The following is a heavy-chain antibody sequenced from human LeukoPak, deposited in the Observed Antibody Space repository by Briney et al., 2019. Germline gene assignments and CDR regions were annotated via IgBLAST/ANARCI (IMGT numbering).Heavy chain of an antibody. J-gene: IGHJ5*02. CDR3: AKGGYYYDSSGYFRFDP. CDR2: ISGSGGST. V-gene: IGHV3-23*01. CDR1: GFTFSSYA. D-gene: IGHD3-22*01. Sequence: GGSLRLSCAASGFTFSSYAMSWVRQGPGKGLEWVSAISGSGGSTYYADSVKGRFTISRDNSKNTLYLQMNSPRAEDTAVYYCAKGGYYYDSSGYFRFDPWGQGTLVTVSS.